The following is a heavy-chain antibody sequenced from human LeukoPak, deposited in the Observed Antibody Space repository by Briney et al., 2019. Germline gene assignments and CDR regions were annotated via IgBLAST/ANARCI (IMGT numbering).Heavy chain of an antibody. J-gene: IGHJ5*02. V-gene: IGHV4-59*01. D-gene: IGHD3-3*01. CDR1: GGSISSYY. CDR3: ARVGENYDFWSGTNWFDP. Sequence: PSETLSLTRTVSGGSISSYYWSWIRQPPGKGLEWIGYIYYSGSTNYNPSLKSRVTISVDTSKNQFSLKLSSVTAADTAVYYCARVGENYDFWSGTNWFDPWGQGTLVTVSS. CDR2: IYYSGST.